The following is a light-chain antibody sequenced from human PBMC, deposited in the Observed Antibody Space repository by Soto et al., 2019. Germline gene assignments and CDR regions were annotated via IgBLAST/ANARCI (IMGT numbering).Light chain of an antibody. Sequence: QSALTQPASVSGSPGQSISISCTGTGIDVGGYNYVSWYQQLPGKAPKLLISEVSNRPSGVSHRSSGSKSGNTASLTISGLQAEDEADYYCSSYRTGGPFVFGTGTKVTVL. J-gene: IGLJ1*01. V-gene: IGLV2-14*01. CDR3: SSYRTGGPFV. CDR2: EVS. CDR1: GIDVGGYNY.